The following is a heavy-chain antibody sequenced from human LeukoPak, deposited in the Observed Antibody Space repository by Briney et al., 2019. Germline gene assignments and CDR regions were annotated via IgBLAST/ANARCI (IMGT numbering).Heavy chain of an antibody. J-gene: IGHJ4*02. CDR3: AGGRPGGSRSFDY. Sequence: SETLSLTCAVYGGSFSGYYWSWIRQPPGKGLEWIGEINHSGSTNYNPSLKSRVTISVDTSKNQFSLKLSSVTAADTAVYYCAGGRPGGSRSFDYWGQGTLVTVSS. CDR2: INHSGST. CDR1: GGSFSGYY. V-gene: IGHV4-34*01. D-gene: IGHD6-13*01.